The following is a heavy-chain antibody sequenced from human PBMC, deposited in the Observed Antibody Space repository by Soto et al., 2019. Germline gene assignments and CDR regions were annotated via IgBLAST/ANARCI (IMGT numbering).Heavy chain of an antibody. D-gene: IGHD6-6*01. CDR1: GGSIGGYY. V-gene: IGHV4-59*01. CDR3: ARVGQSIAARRAFDI. Sequence: QVQLQESGPGLVKPSETLSLTCTVSGGSIGGYYWSWFRQSPEKGLEWIGNIYYSGSTLYNPSLKSRSTISLDTSKNQFSLKVTSVTPADTAVYYCARVGQSIAARRAFDIWGQGTMVTVSS. J-gene: IGHJ3*02. CDR2: IYYSGST.